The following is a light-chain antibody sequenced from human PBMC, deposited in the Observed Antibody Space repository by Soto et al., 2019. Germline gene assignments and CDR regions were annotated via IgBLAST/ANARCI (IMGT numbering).Light chain of an antibody. CDR1: QSIISW. V-gene: IGKV1-5*01. Sequence: DIQMTQSPSTLSASVGDRVTITCRASQSIISWLAWYQQKPGQAPKLLIYAASSLQSGVPSRFSGSGSGTAFTLTLSSLQPEDFAAYYCLQHNSYPRTFGQGTKVEIK. CDR2: AAS. CDR3: LQHNSYPRT. J-gene: IGKJ1*01.